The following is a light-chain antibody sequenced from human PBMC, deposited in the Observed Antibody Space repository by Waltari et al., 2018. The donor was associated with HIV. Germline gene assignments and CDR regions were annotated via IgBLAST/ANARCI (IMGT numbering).Light chain of an antibody. CDR3: SSYTSSSWV. J-gene: IGLJ3*02. Sequence: SALTQPASVSGPPGPPITLPRPGIGRAADYSHYCGWYQQHPGKAPKLMIYDVTHRPSGVSNRFCGSKSCNTASLTISGLQAEDEADYYCSSYTSSSWVFGGGTKLTVL. CDR1: GRAADYSHY. V-gene: IGLV2-14*03. CDR2: DVT.